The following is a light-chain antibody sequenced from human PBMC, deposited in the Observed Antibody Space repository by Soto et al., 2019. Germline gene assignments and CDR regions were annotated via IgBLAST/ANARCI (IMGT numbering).Light chain of an antibody. CDR1: QSVDDY. CDR3: LQSYDTPWT. CDR2: AAS. Sequence: DLQMTQSPSSLSASVGDRVTITCRASQSVDDYFSWYQQIPGRDPKLLIYAASHLQSWIPSRFRGSGYGTDFTLTISSLQPEDSPIYYCLQSYDTPWTFGHGPKVEIK. J-gene: IGKJ1*01. V-gene: IGKV1-39*01.